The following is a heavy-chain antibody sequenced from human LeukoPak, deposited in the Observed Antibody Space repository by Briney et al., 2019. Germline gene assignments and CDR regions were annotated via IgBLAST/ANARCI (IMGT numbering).Heavy chain of an antibody. J-gene: IGHJ3*02. CDR3: ARDLRDYYGSGSSAFDI. CDR2: FIPIFGTA. CDR1: GGTFSSYA. D-gene: IGHD3-10*01. V-gene: IGHV1-69*13. Sequence: SVKVSCKASGGTFSSYAISWVRQAPGQGLEWMGGFIPIFGTANYAQKFQGRVTITADESTSTAYMELSSLRSEDTAVYYCARDLRDYYGSGSSAFDIWGQGTMVTVSS.